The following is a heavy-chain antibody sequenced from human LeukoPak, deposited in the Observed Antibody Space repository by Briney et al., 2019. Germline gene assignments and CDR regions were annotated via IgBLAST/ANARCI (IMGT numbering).Heavy chain of an antibody. D-gene: IGHD3-10*01. CDR3: ASPVFGGLATRGAFDY. J-gene: IGHJ4*02. Sequence: PGGSLRLSCAASGFTVSSNYMSWVRQAPGKGLEWVSVIYSGGSTYYADSVEGRFTISRDNSKNTLYLQMNSLRADDTAVYYCASPVFGGLATRGAFDYWGQGTLVTVSS. CDR1: GFTVSSNY. CDR2: IYSGGST. V-gene: IGHV3-53*01.